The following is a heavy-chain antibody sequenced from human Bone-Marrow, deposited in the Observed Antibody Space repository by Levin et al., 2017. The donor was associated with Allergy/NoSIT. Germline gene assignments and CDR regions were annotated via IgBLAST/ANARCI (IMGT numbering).Heavy chain of an antibody. CDR2: INPNSGGT. D-gene: IGHD3-10*01. Sequence: ASVKVSCKASGYTFTGYYMHWVRQAPGQGLEWMGRINPNSGGTNYAQKFQGRVTMTRDTSISTAYMELSRLRSDDTAVYYCATYYYGSGSTRARYYYYMDVWGKGTTVTVSS. V-gene: IGHV1-2*06. J-gene: IGHJ6*03. CDR1: GYTFTGYY. CDR3: ATYYYGSGSTRARYYYYMDV.